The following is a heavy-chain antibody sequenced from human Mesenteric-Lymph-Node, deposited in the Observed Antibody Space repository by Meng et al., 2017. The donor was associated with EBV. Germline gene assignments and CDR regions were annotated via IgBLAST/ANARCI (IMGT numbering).Heavy chain of an antibody. Sequence: VPLQDSGPEPVKPSQTLSLTCTLSGGFISSGGYYWSWIRQSPGKGLEWIGYIYYSGTTYYNPSLQSRVSMSMDSSRNQFSLKLSSVTAADTAVYYCAREIYCTSASCPFDYWGQGTLVTVSS. CDR3: AREIYCTSASCPFDY. CDR1: GGFISSGGYY. J-gene: IGHJ4*02. CDR2: IYYSGTT. V-gene: IGHV4-30-4*01. D-gene: IGHD2-2*01.